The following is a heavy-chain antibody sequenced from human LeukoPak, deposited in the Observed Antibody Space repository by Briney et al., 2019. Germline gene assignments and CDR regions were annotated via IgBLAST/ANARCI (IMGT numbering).Heavy chain of an antibody. J-gene: IGHJ6*03. Sequence: GGSLRLSCAASGFTFSTSWMSWVRQAPGKGLEWVANIKQDGSEKYYVDSVKGRFTISRDNAKNSLYLQMNSLRDEDTAVYYCARDSSYFVSGGYWGNSHFYYYMDVWGKGTTVTVSS. D-gene: IGHD3-10*01. CDR3: ARDSSYFVSGGYWGNSHFYYYMDV. CDR1: GFTFSTSW. V-gene: IGHV3-7*01. CDR2: IKQDGSEK.